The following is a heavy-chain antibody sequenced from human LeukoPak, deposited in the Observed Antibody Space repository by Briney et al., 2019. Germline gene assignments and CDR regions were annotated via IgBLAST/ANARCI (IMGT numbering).Heavy chain of an antibody. CDR1: GYTFTGYY. CDR2: INPNSGGT. CDR3: ARDPGPVVTDYFDY. D-gene: IGHD4-23*01. Sequence: ASVKVSCKASGYTFTGYYMHWVRQAPRQGLEWMGWINPNSGGTNYAQKFQGRVTMTRDTSISTAYMELSRLRSDDTAVYYCARDPGPVVTDYFDYWGQGTLVTVSS. J-gene: IGHJ4*02. V-gene: IGHV1-2*02.